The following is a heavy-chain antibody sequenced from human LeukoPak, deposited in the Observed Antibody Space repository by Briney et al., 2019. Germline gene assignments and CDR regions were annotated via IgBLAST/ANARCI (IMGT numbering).Heavy chain of an antibody. J-gene: IGHJ3*02. CDR1: GFTVSSNY. D-gene: IGHD3-22*01. Sequence: GGSLRLSCAASGFTVSSNYMSWVRQAPGKGLEWDSVIYSGGNTDYADSVKGRFTISRDNSKNTLYIQMNSLRAEDTAVYYCARELVVASGAFDIWGQGTMVTVSS. CDR2: IYSGGNT. CDR3: ARELVVASGAFDI. V-gene: IGHV3-53*01.